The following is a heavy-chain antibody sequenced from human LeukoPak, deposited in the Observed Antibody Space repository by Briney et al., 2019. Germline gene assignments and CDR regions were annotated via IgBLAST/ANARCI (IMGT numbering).Heavy chain of an antibody. CDR3: ARDPEYYDILTGYYYYYGMDV. J-gene: IGHJ6*02. D-gene: IGHD3-9*01. CDR1: GFTFSSYA. CDR2: IKQDGSEK. Sequence: GGSLRLSCAASGFTFSSYAMHWVRQAPGKGLEWVANIKQDGSEKYYVDSVKGRFTISRDNAKNSLYLQMNSLRAEDTAVYYCARDPEYYDILTGYYYYYGMDVWGQGTTVTVSS. V-gene: IGHV3-7*03.